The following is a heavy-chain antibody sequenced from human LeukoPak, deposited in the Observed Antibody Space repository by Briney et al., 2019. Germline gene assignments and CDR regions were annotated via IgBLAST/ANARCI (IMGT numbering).Heavy chain of an antibody. V-gene: IGHV3-30*02. CDR1: GFTFSSYG. CDR3: ATYTIVPSGVDY. J-gene: IGHJ4*02. CDR2: IRYDGTNK. Sequence: PGGSLRLSCAASGFTFSSYGMHWVRQAPGKGLEWVAFIRYDGTNKYHADPVKGRFTISRDNSKNTLYLQMNSLRAEDTAVYYCATYTIVPSGVDYWGQGTLVTVSS. D-gene: IGHD2/OR15-2a*01.